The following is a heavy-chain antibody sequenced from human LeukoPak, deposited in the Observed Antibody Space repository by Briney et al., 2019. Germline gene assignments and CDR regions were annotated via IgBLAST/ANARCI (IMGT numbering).Heavy chain of an antibody. V-gene: IGHV3-21*01. CDR2: ISTSSSYI. Sequence: GGSLRLSCAPSGFTFSSYSMDWVRQAPGKGLAWVSSISTSSSYIYYADSVKGRFTISRDNAKNSLCLQMNSLRAEDTAVYYCARDRFHCSATSCRPSVGRYGMDVWGQGTTVTVSS. J-gene: IGHJ6*02. CDR3: ARDRFHCSATSCRPSVGRYGMDV. CDR1: GFTFSSYS. D-gene: IGHD2-2*01.